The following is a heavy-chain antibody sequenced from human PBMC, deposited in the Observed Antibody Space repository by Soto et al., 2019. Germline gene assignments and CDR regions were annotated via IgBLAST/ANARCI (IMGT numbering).Heavy chain of an antibody. CDR1: GYTLTNYA. J-gene: IGHJ6*02. Sequence: ASVKVSCKTSGYTLTNYAINWVRQAPGQGLQWMGWISAYSGDTKYAQRFQDRLTVTTDPSTTTASMELRSLRSDDTAVYYCARDGRAFSIFGETMDVWGQGTTVTVSS. CDR2: ISAYSGDT. CDR3: ARDGRAFSIFGETMDV. V-gene: IGHV1-18*01. D-gene: IGHD3-3*01.